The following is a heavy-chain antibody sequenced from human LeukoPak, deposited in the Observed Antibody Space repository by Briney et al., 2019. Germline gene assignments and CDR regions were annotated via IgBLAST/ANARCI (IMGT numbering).Heavy chain of an antibody. CDR3: ARGYIAVAKDAFDI. CDR1: GYTFTGYY. D-gene: IGHD6-19*01. Sequence: ASVKVSCKASGYTFTGYYMHWVRQAPGQGLEWMGRINPNSGGTNYAQKFQGRVTMTRDTSISTAYMELSRLSSDDTAVYYCARGYIAVAKDAFDIWGQGTMVTVSS. J-gene: IGHJ3*02. CDR2: INPNSGGT. V-gene: IGHV1-2*06.